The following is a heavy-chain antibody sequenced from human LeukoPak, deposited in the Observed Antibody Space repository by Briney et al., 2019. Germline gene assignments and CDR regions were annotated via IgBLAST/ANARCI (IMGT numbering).Heavy chain of an antibody. Sequence: SVKVSCKASGGTFSSYAISWVRQAPGQGLEWMGGTIPIFGTANYAQKFQGRVTITADESTSTAYMELSSLRSEDTAVYYCARAIVVVVAATPVLNWFDPWGQGTLVTVSS. J-gene: IGHJ5*02. CDR3: ARAIVVVVAATPVLNWFDP. CDR1: GGTFSSYA. V-gene: IGHV1-69*01. CDR2: TIPIFGTA. D-gene: IGHD2-15*01.